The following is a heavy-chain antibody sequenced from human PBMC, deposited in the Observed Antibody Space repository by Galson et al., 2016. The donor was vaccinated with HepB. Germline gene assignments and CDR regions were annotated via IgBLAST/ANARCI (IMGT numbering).Heavy chain of an antibody. J-gene: IGHJ3*02. V-gene: IGHV3-21*01. Sequence: SLRLSCAASGFTFSSYSMNWVRQAPGKGLEWVSSISSSSSYIYYAASVKGRFTISRDNAKNSLYRQMNSLRAEDTAVYYCARHMLAAGPGVAFDIWGQGTVVTVSS. CDR3: ARHMLAAGPGVAFDI. CDR2: ISSSSSYI. D-gene: IGHD6-13*01. CDR1: GFTFSSYS.